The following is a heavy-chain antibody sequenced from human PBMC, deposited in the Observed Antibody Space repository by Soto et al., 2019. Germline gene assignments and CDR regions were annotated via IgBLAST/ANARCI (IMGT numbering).Heavy chain of an antibody. CDR1: GYPLTAKY. Sequence: ASVKVSCKASGYPLTAKYLHWVRQAPGQGLEWMGWINPSSGGTKEAQKFRGRVTMTRDTSISAAYVELSRLTSGDTAVYYCAKGGSSWTEWFDPWGQGTLVTVSS. V-gene: IGHV1-2*02. CDR3: AKGGSSWTEWFDP. CDR2: INPSSGGT. J-gene: IGHJ5*02. D-gene: IGHD6-13*01.